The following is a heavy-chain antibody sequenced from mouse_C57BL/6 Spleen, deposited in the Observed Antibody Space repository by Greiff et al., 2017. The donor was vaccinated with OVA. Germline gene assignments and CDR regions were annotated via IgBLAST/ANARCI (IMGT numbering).Heavy chain of an antibody. CDR2: IDPETGGT. Sequence: QVQLKQSGAELVRPGASVTLSCKASGYTFTDYEMHWVKQTPVHGLEWIGAIDPETGGTAYNQKFKGKAILTADKSSSTAYMELRSLTSEDSAVYYCTRNYVSSSFAYWGQGTLVTVSA. CDR3: TRNYVSSSFAY. D-gene: IGHD1-1*01. CDR1: GYTFTDYE. V-gene: IGHV1-15*01. J-gene: IGHJ3*01.